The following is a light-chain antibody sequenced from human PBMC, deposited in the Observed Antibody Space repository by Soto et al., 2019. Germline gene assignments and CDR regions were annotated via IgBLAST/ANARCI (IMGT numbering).Light chain of an antibody. Sequence: QSALTQPASVSGSPGQSITISCTGTSSDVGGYNYVSRYQQHPGKAPKVIIYGVTHRPSGVSNRFSGSKSVNTASLTISGLQAEDEADYYCCSYTTTNALVFGGGTKLTVL. CDR3: CSYTTTNALV. CDR2: GVT. CDR1: SSDVGGYNY. J-gene: IGLJ2*01. V-gene: IGLV2-14*01.